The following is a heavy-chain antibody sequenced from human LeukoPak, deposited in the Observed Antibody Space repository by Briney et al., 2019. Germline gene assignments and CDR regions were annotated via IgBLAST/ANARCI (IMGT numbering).Heavy chain of an antibody. CDR2: ISWDSNTI. J-gene: IGHJ6*03. Sequence: GGSLRLSCAASGFIFDDYAMHWVRQAPGKGLEWVSGISWDSNTIGYADSVKGRFTISRDNAKNSLYLQMNSLRAEDTALYYCAKDAGGYYYYYMGVWGKGTTVTISS. CDR3: AKDAGGYYYYYMGV. V-gene: IGHV3-9*01. CDR1: GFIFDDYA.